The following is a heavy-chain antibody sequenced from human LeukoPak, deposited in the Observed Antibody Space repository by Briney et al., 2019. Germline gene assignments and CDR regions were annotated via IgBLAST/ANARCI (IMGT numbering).Heavy chain of an antibody. CDR2: ISGSGGST. CDR3: ARGELAKFDY. J-gene: IGHJ4*02. D-gene: IGHD5-24*01. Sequence: PGGSLRLSCAASGFTFSSNAMSWVRQAPGKGLEWVSAISGSGGSTYYADSVKGRFTISRDNSKSTLNLQMNSLTAEDTAVYYCARGELAKFDYWGQGTLVAVSS. V-gene: IGHV3-23*01. CDR1: GFTFSSNA.